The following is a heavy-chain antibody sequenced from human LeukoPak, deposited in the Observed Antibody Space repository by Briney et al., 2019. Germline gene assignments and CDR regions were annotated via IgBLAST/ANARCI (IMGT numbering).Heavy chain of an antibody. D-gene: IGHD6-13*01. CDR2: INHSGST. CDR3: ARGVRGYSSSWLNL. V-gene: IGHV4-34*01. Sequence: SETLSLTCAVYGGSFSGYYWSWIRQPPGKGLEWMGEINHSGSTNYNPSLKSRVTISVDTSKNQFSLTLSSVTAADTAVYYCARGVRGYSSSWLNLWGQGTLVTVSS. CDR1: GGSFSGYY. J-gene: IGHJ5*02.